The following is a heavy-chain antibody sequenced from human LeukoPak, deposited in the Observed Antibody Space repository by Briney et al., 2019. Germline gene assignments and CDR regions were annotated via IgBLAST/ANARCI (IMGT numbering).Heavy chain of an antibody. CDR2: IYHSGST. CDR1: GYSISSGYY. D-gene: IGHD2-15*01. Sequence: SETLSLTCTVSGYSISSGYYWGWIRQPPGKGLEWIGSIYHSGSTYYNPSLKSRVTISVDTSKNQFSLQLNSVTPEDTAVYYCAREYCSGGSCYSQWGQGTLVTVSS. V-gene: IGHV4-38-2*02. J-gene: IGHJ4*02. CDR3: AREYCSGGSCYSQ.